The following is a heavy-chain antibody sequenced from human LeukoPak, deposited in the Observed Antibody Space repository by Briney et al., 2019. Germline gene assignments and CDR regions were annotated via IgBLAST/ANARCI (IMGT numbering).Heavy chain of an antibody. CDR2: IRSKAYGGTT. CDR1: GFTFGDYA. V-gene: IGHV3-49*04. CDR3: TGSFGELSFFAH. D-gene: IGHD3-10*01. J-gene: IGHJ4*02. Sequence: GGSLRLSCTASGFTFGDYAMSWVRQAPGKGLEWVGFIRSKAYGGTTEDAASVKGRFTISRDDSKSIAYLQVNSLKTEDTAVYYCTGSFGELSFFAHWGQGTLVTVSS.